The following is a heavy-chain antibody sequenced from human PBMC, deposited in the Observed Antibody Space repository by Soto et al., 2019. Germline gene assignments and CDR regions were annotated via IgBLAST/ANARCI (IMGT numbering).Heavy chain of an antibody. D-gene: IGHD1-1*01. Sequence: PSETLSLTCAVSGGSISSDNWWTWVRQTPGKGLEWIGEIHHSGSTKYNPSLKSRLTISVDKSKNQISLRMNSVNAADTAVYYCARVQSFRIRIALSGGMGLDYWGQGLLVTV. J-gene: IGHJ4*02. V-gene: IGHV4-4*02. CDR1: GGSISSDNW. CDR3: ARVQSFRIRIALSGGMGLDY. CDR2: IHHSGST.